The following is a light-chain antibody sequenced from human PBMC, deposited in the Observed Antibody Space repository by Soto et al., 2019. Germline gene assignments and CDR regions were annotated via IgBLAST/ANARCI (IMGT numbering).Light chain of an antibody. CDR2: WAS. CDR3: QHYSPPPLT. J-gene: IGKJ4*01. CDR1: QTVLYSSNNKNY. V-gene: IGKV4-1*01. Sequence: DIMMSQAPNYLAVFLGERATINCKSIQTVLYSSNNKNYLAWYQQKPGQPPKLLIYWASTRESGVPERFSGSGSGPDFTLTISSLQAEDVAVYYCQHYSPPPLTFGGGTKVDIK.